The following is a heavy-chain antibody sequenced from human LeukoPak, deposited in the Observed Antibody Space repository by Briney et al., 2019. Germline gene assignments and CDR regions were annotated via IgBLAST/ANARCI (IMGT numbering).Heavy chain of an antibody. J-gene: IGHJ3*02. CDR3: ARAPNRYYDILTGYSLSYAFDI. CDR2: IYTSGST. V-gene: IGHV4-4*07. D-gene: IGHD3-9*01. Sequence: SETLSLTCTVSGGAISSYYWSWIRQPAGKGLEWIGRIYTSGSTNYNPSLKSRVTISVDTSKNQFSLTLSSVTAADPAVYYCARAPNRYYDILTGYSLSYAFDIWGQGTMVTVSS. CDR1: GGAISSYY.